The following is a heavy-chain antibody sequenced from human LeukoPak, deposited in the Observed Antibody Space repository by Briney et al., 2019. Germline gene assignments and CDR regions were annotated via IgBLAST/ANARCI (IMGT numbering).Heavy chain of an antibody. CDR1: GYTFSSNY. J-gene: IGHJ4*02. V-gene: IGHV1-46*01. CDR2: INPSGGST. CDR3: ARDFAPGPNSGYDLRD. D-gene: IGHD5-12*01. Sequence: GASVKVSCKASGYTFSSNYMHWVRQAPGQGLEWMGIINPSGGSTSYAQKFQGRVTITADKSTSTAYMELSSLRSEDTAVYYCARDFAPGPNSGYDLRDWGQGTLVTVSS.